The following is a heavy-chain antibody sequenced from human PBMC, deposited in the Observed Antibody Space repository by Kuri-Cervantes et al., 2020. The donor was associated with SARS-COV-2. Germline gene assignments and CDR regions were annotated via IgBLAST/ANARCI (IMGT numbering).Heavy chain of an antibody. V-gene: IGHV1-69*13. J-gene: IGHJ6*03. CDR1: GYTFTNNG. CDR2: IIPILGTP. CDR3: ASSEMATILRRNENYYYYMDV. D-gene: IGHD5-24*01. Sequence: SVKVSCKASGYTFTNNGINWVRQASGQGLEWMGGIIPILGTPNYAQKFQGRVTITADESTSTAYMELSSLRSEDTAVYYCASSEMATILRRNENYYYYMDVWGKGTTVTVSS.